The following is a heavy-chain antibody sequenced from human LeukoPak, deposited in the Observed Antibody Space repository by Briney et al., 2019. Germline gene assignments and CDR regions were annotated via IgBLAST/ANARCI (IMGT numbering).Heavy chain of an antibody. CDR1: GYTFTGYY. Sequence: ASVKVSCKASGYTFTGYYIHWVRQAPGQGLEWMGWINPKNGGTDYAQRFRGRVTLTRDTSISTAYMELSSLRSDDTAVYYCARDGYCGGDCYSGNDYWGQGTLVTVSS. D-gene: IGHD2-21*02. CDR3: ARDGYCGGDCYSGNDY. J-gene: IGHJ4*02. CDR2: INPKNGGT. V-gene: IGHV1-2*02.